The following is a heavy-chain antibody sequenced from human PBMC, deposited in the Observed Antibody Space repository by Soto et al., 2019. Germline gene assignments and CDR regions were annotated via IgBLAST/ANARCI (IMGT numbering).Heavy chain of an antibody. Sequence: SETLSLTCTVSGGSISSYYWSWIRQPPGKGLEWIGYIHYSGTTNYNPSLKSRVTISVDTSKNQFSLKLSSVTAADTAVYYCATISTSGSSYIAYWGQGTLVTVSS. CDR1: GGSISSYY. J-gene: IGHJ4*02. V-gene: IGHV4-59*01. CDR3: ATISTSGSSYIAY. CDR2: IHYSGTT. D-gene: IGHD3-10*01.